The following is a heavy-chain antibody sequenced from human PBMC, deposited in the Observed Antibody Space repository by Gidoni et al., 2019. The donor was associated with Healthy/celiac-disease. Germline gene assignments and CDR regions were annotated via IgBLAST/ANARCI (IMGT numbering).Heavy chain of an antibody. J-gene: IGHJ4*02. Sequence: QLQLQDSGTGLVKPSETLSITCTVPGGSIRSRSYYWGWVRPPPGKGLEWIGSLYYSGSTYYNPSLKSRVTIFVDTSKNQFSLKLSSVTAADTAVYYCARNDFWSGYALGYWGQGTLVTVSS. CDR3: ARNDFWSGYALGY. CDR2: LYYSGST. CDR1: GGSIRSRSYY. D-gene: IGHD3-3*01. V-gene: IGHV4-39*01.